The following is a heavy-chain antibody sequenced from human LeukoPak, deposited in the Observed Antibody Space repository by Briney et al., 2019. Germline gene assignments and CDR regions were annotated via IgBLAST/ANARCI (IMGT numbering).Heavy chain of an antibody. CDR1: GGTFSSYA. CDR3: ARDAHSVDSSGYYAHY. V-gene: IGHV1-69*13. CDR2: IIPIFGTA. D-gene: IGHD3-22*01. J-gene: IGHJ4*02. Sequence: SAKVSCKASGGTFSSYAISWVRQAPGQGLEWMGGIIPIFGTANYAQKFQGRVTITADESTSTAYMELSSLRSEDTAVYYCARDAHSVDSSGYYAHYWGQGTLVTVSS.